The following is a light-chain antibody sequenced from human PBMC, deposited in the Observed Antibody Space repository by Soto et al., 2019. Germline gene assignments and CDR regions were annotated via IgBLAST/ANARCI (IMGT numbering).Light chain of an antibody. Sequence: DIVMTQSPDSLDVSLGERASINCKSSQSVLYSSNNKNYLAWYQQKPGQPPKLLIYWASTRESGVPERFSGSGSGTDFTLSISSLQAEDVAVYYCQQYYRTPPTFGQGTKLEIK. J-gene: IGKJ2*01. CDR2: WAS. CDR1: QSVLYSSNNKNY. V-gene: IGKV4-1*01. CDR3: QQYYRTPPT.